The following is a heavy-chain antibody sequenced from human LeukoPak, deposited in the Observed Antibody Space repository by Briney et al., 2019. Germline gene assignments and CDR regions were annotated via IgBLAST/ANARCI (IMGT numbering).Heavy chain of an antibody. CDR3: AREKRYYDSSGYSVDYFDY. CDR2: ISYDGSNK. J-gene: IGHJ4*02. Sequence: GGSLRLSCAASGFTFSSYAMHWVRQAPGKGLEWVAVISYDGSNKYYADSVKGRFTISRDNSKNTLYLQMNSLRAEDTAVYYCAREKRYYDSSGYSVDYFDYWGQGTLVTVSS. CDR1: GFTFSSYA. V-gene: IGHV3-30-3*01. D-gene: IGHD3-22*01.